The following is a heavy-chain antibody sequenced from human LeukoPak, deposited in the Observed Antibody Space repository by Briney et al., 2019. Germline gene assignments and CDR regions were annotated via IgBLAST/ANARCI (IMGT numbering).Heavy chain of an antibody. D-gene: IGHD2-8*02. J-gene: IGHJ4*02. V-gene: IGHV3-7*01. Sequence: PGGSLRLPCAVSGVYWMSWVRQAPGKGLEWVANISQDGSVIYYVDSVKGRFTISRDNAKNSLYLQMNSLRAEDTGVYYCATSSGAPGNMWGQGTLVTVSS. CDR2: ISQDGSVI. CDR1: GVYW. CDR3: ATSSGAPGNM.